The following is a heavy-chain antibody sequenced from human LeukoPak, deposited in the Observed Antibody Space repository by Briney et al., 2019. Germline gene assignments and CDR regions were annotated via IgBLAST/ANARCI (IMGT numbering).Heavy chain of an antibody. J-gene: IGHJ3*02. CDR1: GGSISSYY. V-gene: IGHV4-4*07. Sequence: SETLSLTCTVSGGSISSYYWSWIRQPAGKGLEWIGRIYTSGSTNYNPSLKSRVTMSVDTSKNQFSLKLSSVTAADTAVYYCARDTYYYNSDTSWTDVFDIWGQGTMVTVSS. D-gene: IGHD3-22*01. CDR3: ARDTYYYNSDTSWTDVFDI. CDR2: IYTSGST.